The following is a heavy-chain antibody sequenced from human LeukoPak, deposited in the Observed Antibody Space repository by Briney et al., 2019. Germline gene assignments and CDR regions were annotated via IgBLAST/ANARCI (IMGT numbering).Heavy chain of an antibody. Sequence: VKVSCKASGYTFTGYYMHWVRQAPGQGLEWMGWINPNSGGTNYAQKFQGRVTMTRDTSISTAYMELSRLRSDDTAVYYCARVRGELRFLEWLLYWGQGTLVTVSS. CDR2: INPNSGGT. D-gene: IGHD3-3*01. CDR3: ARVRGELRFLEWLLY. CDR1: GYTFTGYY. V-gene: IGHV1-2*02. J-gene: IGHJ4*02.